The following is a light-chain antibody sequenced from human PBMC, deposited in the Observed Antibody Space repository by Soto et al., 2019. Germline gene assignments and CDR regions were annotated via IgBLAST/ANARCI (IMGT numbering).Light chain of an antibody. Sequence: QSALTQPASVSGSPGQSITIPCTGTGSDLGAYNFVSWYQHHPGKAPKLIVFEVSNRPSGVSFRFSGSKSGNTASLTISGLQAEDEADYYCSSYTTGTTRVIFGGGTKATV. CDR1: GSDLGAYNF. J-gene: IGLJ2*01. CDR2: EVS. V-gene: IGLV2-14*01. CDR3: SSYTTGTTRVI.